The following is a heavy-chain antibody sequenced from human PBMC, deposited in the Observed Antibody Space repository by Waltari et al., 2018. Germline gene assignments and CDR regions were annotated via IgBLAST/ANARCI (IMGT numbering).Heavy chain of an antibody. D-gene: IGHD6-13*01. CDR3: ATIRAAAGPNWFDP. V-gene: IGHV1-69-2*01. J-gene: IGHJ5*02. CDR2: VDPEDGET. CDR1: GYTFTDYY. Sequence: EVQLVQSGAEVTKPGATVKISCTASGYTFTDYYMHWVQQAPGKGLEWMGRVDPEDGETIYAEKFQGRVTITADTSTDTAYMELSSLRSEDTAVYYCATIRAAAGPNWFDPWGQGTLVTVSS.